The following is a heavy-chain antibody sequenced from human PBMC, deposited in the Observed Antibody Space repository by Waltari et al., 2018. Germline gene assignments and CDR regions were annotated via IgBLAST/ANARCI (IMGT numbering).Heavy chain of an antibody. V-gene: IGHV1-18*01. D-gene: IGHD6-19*01. CDR1: GYTFPSSG. CDR3: ARGRDSSGSYGVY. CDR2: ISAYNGNT. J-gene: IGHJ4*02. Sequence: QVQLVQSEAALTKPGASVKVSCNASGYTFPSSGLSWVRQAPGQGLECMGLISAYNGNTNYAQKHQGRGTMTTDTSASTAYMELRGLRSDYTAAYDYARGRDSSGSYGVYWGQGTLVTVSS.